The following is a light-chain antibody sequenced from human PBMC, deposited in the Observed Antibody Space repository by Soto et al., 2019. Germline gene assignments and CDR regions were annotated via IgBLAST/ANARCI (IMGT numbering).Light chain of an antibody. J-gene: IGKJ1*01. Sequence: EIVLTQSPGTLSLSPGERATLSCRASQSVSSSFSAWYQQKPGQAPRLLIYGASSRATGIPDRFSGSGSGTDFTLTISRLEPEDFAVYYCQQYGSSRTWTFGQGTKVDIK. V-gene: IGKV3-20*01. CDR3: QQYGSSRTWT. CDR1: QSVSSSF. CDR2: GAS.